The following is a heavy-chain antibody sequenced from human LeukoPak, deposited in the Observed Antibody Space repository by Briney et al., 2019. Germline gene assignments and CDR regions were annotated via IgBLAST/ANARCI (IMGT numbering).Heavy chain of an antibody. D-gene: IGHD2-21*01. J-gene: IGHJ2*01. CDR2: IYNGGDT. V-gene: IGHV3-53*01. CDR1: GFTVSSNY. Sequence: PGGSLRPSCAASGFTVSSNYMSWVRQAPGQGLEGVSVIYNGGDTYYADSMKGRFTISRDNSKNTLYLQMNSVRAEDTAVYYCARSWPGDCYSWYFDLWGRGTLVTVSS. CDR3: ARSWPGDCYSWYFDL.